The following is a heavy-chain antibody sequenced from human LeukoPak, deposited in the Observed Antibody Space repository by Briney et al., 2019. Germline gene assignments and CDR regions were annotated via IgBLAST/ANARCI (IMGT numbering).Heavy chain of an antibody. CDR3: ARDLQTLYYFDY. CDR2: INPSGGST. J-gene: IGHJ4*02. V-gene: IGHV1-46*01. CDR1: GYTFTSYY. Sequence: ASVKVSCKASGYTFTSYYMHWVRQAPGQGLEWMGIINPSGGSTSYAQKFQGRVTMTRDTSTSTVHMELSSLRSEDTAVYYCARDLQTLYYFDYWGQGTLVTVSS. D-gene: IGHD4-11*01.